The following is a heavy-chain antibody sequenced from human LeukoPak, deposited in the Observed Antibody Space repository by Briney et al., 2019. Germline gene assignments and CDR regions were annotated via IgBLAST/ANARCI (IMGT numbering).Heavy chain of an antibody. CDR3: ARDRESESDSEGDY. J-gene: IGHJ4*02. CDR2: IKQGGSEI. D-gene: IGHD4-11*01. CDR1: GFTFSRFW. Sequence: GGSLRLSCSASGFTFSRFWMSWVRQAPGKGLEYVALIKQGGSEIYHLDSVKGRFTISRDDATNSLYLQMNSLRVEDTALYYCARDRESESDSEGDYWGQGTLVTVSS. V-gene: IGHV3-7*01.